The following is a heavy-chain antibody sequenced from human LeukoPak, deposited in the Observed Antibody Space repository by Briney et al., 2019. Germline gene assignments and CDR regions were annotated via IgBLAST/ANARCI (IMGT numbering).Heavy chain of an antibody. CDR1: GFTFSSYW. Sequence: PGGSLRLSCAASGFTFSSYWMSWVRQAPGKGLEWVANIKQDGSEKYYVDAVKGRFTISRDNAKNSLYLQMNSLRAEDTAVYYCARAYSSGWYSGYYFDYWGQGTLVTVSS. CDR2: IKQDGSEK. D-gene: IGHD6-19*01. CDR3: ARAYSSGWYSGYYFDY. V-gene: IGHV3-7*03. J-gene: IGHJ4*02.